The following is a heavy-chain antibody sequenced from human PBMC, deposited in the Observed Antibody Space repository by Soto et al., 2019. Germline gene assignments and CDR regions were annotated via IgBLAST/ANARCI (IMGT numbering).Heavy chain of an antibody. CDR3: AREDISTSSDAFDI. J-gene: IGHJ3*02. D-gene: IGHD2-2*01. CDR1: GYTFTSYG. V-gene: IGHV1-18*01. CDR2: ISAYNGNT. Sequence: ASVKVSCKASGYTFTSYGISWVRQAPGQGLEWMGWISAYNGNTNYAQKLQGRVTMTTDTSTSTAYMELRSLRSDDTAVYYCAREDISTSSDAFDIWGQGTMVTVSS.